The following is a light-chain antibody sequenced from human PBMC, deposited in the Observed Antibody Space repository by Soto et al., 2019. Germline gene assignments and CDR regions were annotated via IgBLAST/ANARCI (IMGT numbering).Light chain of an antibody. CDR1: SSDIGGYNV. J-gene: IGLJ1*01. CDR2: EVT. CDR3: SSYTRARTYV. Sequence: QSLLTHPASLSGSPGQSITISCTGTSSDIGGYNVVSWYQQHPRKAPKLIIYEVTNRPSGISDRFSASKSGNTASLTISGLQAEDEGDYYCSSYTRARTYVFGTGTKVTVL. V-gene: IGLV2-14*01.